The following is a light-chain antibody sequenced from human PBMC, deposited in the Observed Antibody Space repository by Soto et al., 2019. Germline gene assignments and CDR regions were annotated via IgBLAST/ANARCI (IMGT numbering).Light chain of an antibody. CDR2: GAS. V-gene: IGKV3-15*01. Sequence: EIVMTQSPATLSVSPGERATLSCRASQSVSSNLAWYQQKPGQAPRLLIYGASTRATGIPARFSGSGSGTEFTLTISSLKSEDFAVYYCQQYNNWPQTFGQGTKEEI. CDR3: QQYNNWPQT. J-gene: IGKJ1*01. CDR1: QSVSSN.